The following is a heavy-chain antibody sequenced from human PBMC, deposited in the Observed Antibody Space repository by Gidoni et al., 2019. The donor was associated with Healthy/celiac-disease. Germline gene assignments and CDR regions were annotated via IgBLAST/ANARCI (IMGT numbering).Heavy chain of an antibody. Sequence: EVQLVESGGGLVKPGGSLRLSCAASGFTFSNAWMNWVRQAPGKGLEWVGSIRRKTEGGTTDYAAPVKGRCTISRDDSKNTLYLQINSLKTEDTAVYFCTADFYYNVLTGYSFVDYWGQGTLVTVSS. CDR1: GFTFSNAW. V-gene: IGHV3-15*01. CDR2: IRRKTEGGTT. J-gene: IGHJ4*02. CDR3: TADFYYNVLTGYSFVDY. D-gene: IGHD3-9*01.